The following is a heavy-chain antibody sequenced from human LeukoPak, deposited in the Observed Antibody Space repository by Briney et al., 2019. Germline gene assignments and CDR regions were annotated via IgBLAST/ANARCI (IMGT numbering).Heavy chain of an antibody. CDR3: AIGWYGQLTFDP. CDR2: MNPNSGNT. J-gene: IGHJ5*02. D-gene: IGHD6-13*01. V-gene: IGHV1-8*01. Sequence: VASVKVSCKASGYTFTSYDINWVRQATGQGLEWMGWMNPNSGNTGYAQKFQGRVTMTRNTSISTAYMELSSLRSEDTAVYYCAIGWYGQLTFDPWGQGTLVTVSS. CDR1: GYTFTSYD.